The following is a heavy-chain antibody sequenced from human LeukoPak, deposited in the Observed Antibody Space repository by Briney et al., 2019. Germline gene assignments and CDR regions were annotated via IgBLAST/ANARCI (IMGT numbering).Heavy chain of an antibody. Sequence: SETLSLTCTVSGGSISSGSYYWSWIRQPAGKGLEWIGRLYTSGSTDYNPYLKSRVTISADTSKNEFSLKLSSVTAADTAVYYCARDGYRVTGYYYYLDVWGKGTTVIVSS. CDR1: GGSISSGSYY. CDR3: ARDGYRVTGYYYYLDV. J-gene: IGHJ6*03. D-gene: IGHD5-12*01. CDR2: LYTSGST. V-gene: IGHV4-61*02.